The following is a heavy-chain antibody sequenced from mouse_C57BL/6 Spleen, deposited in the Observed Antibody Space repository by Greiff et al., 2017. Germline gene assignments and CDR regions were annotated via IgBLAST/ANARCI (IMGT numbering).Heavy chain of an antibody. V-gene: IGHV5-4*03. J-gene: IGHJ1*03. Sequence: EVKLQESGGGLVKPGGSLKLSCAASGFTFSSYAMSWVRQTPEKRLEWVATISDGGSYTYYPDNVKGRFTISRDNAKNNLYLQMSHLKSEDTAMYYCARGEGYFDVWGTGTTVTGSS. CDR3: ARGEGYFDV. CDR2: ISDGGSYT. CDR1: GFTFSSYA.